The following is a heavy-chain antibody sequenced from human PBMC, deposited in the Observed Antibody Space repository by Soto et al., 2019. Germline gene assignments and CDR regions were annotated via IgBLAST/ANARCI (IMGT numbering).Heavy chain of an antibody. J-gene: IGHJ5*02. Sequence: RLGRSGAVSGASISSGGYYWSWIRQHPGKGLEWSGYIDYSGSTYYNPSLKSRVTISVDTSKNQFSLKLSSVTAADTAVYYCARSDYYDFWSGYHGYWFDPWGQGTLVTVYS. CDR3: ARSDYYDFWSGYHGYWFDP. CDR2: IDYSGST. D-gene: IGHD3-3*01. CDR1: GASISSGGYY. V-gene: IGHV4-31*11.